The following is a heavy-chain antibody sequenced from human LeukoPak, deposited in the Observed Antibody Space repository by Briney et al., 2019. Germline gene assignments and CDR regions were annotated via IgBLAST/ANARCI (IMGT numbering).Heavy chain of an antibody. Sequence: SETLSLTCTVSGDSMSSYYWSWIRQPPGKGLEWIGYIYYDGSTKYNPSLKSRVTISVDTSKNQFSLKLSSVTAADTAVYYCARRELAYYFDYWGQGTLVTVSS. D-gene: IGHD3-10*01. CDR1: GDSMSSYY. CDR2: IYYDGST. V-gene: IGHV4-59*08. J-gene: IGHJ4*02. CDR3: ARRELAYYFDY.